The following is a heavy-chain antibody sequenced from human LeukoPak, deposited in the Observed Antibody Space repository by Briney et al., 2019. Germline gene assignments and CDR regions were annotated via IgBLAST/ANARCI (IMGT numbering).Heavy chain of an antibody. V-gene: IGHV3-21*01. CDR2: ISSSSYI. Sequence: GGSLRLSCAASGFTFSSYSMNWVRQAPGKGLEWVSSISSSSYIYYADSVKGRFTISRDNAKNSRYLQMNSLRAEDTAVYYCARETVVPEGYFDLWGRGTLVTVSS. D-gene: IGHD3-22*01. CDR1: GFTFSSYS. J-gene: IGHJ2*01. CDR3: ARETVVPEGYFDL.